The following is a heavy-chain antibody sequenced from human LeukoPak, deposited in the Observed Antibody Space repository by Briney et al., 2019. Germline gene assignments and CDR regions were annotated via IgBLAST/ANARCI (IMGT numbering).Heavy chain of an antibody. CDR1: GYSISSGYY. V-gene: IGHV4-38-2*02. D-gene: IGHD2-2*01. J-gene: IGHJ6*03. CDR3: ARRLKGYCSSTSCRREGYYYYYMDV. Sequence: SETLSLTCTVSGYSISSGYYWGWIRQPPGKGLEWIGSIYHSGSTYYNPSLKSRVTISVDTSKNQFSLKLSSVTAADTAVYYCARRLKGYCSSTSCRREGYYYYYMDVWGKGTTVTISS. CDR2: IYHSGST.